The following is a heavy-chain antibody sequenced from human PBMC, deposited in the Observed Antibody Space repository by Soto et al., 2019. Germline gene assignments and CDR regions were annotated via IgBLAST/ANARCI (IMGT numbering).Heavy chain of an antibody. J-gene: IGHJ6*02. Sequence: EVQLLESGGGLVQPRGSLRLSCAASGFTFSSYAMSWVRQAPGKGLEWVSAISGSGGSTYYADSVKGRFTISRDNSKNTLYLQMNSLRAEDTAVYYCAKTLCGGDCYSNYYYGMDVWGQGTTVTVSS. D-gene: IGHD2-21*02. CDR1: GFTFSSYA. CDR3: AKTLCGGDCYSNYYYGMDV. CDR2: ISGSGGST. V-gene: IGHV3-23*01.